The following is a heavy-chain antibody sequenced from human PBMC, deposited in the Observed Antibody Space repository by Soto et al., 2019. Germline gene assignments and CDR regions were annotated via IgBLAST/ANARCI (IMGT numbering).Heavy chain of an antibody. CDR2: ISAYNGNI. CDR3: ARRLSRIAARPGGYYYGMDV. J-gene: IGHJ6*02. V-gene: IGHV1-18*01. D-gene: IGHD6-6*01. Sequence: ASVKVSCKASGYTFTSYGISWVRQAPGQGLEWMGWISAYNGNINYAQKLQGRVTMTTDTSTSTAYMELRSLRSDDTAVYYCARRLSRIAARPGGYYYGMDVWGQGTTVTVSS. CDR1: GYTFTSYG.